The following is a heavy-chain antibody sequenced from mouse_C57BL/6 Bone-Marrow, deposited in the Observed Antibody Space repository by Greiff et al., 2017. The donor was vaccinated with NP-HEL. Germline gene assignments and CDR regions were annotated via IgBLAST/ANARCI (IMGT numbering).Heavy chain of an antibody. D-gene: IGHD2-3*01. CDR3: SRWNGYFPFAY. CDR2: INPSSGYT. V-gene: IGHV1-4*01. Sequence: VQLQQSGAELARPGASVKMSCKASGYTFTSYTMHWVKPRPGQGLEWIGYINPSSGYTKYNQKFKDKATLTADKSTRPASMQLSSLTSEDSAVYYCSRWNGYFPFAYWGQGTLVTVSA. J-gene: IGHJ3*01. CDR1: GYTFTSYT.